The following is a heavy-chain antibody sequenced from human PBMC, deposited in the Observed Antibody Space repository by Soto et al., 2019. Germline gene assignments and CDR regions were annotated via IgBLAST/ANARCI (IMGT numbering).Heavy chain of an antibody. D-gene: IGHD1-26*01. V-gene: IGHV3-30*03. Sequence: GGSLRLSCAASGFTFSSYGMHWVRQAPGKGLEWVAVISYDGSNKYYADSVKGRFTISRDNSKNTLYLQMNSLRAEDTAVYYCARGELRKYYYYYYGMDVWGQGTTVTVSS. CDR1: GFTFSSYG. J-gene: IGHJ6*02. CDR3: ARGELRKYYYYYYGMDV. CDR2: ISYDGSNK.